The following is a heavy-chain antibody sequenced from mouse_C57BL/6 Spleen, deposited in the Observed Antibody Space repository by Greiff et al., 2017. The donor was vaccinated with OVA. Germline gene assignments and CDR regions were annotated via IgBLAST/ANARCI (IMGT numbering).Heavy chain of an antibody. CDR1: GYAFTNYL. D-gene: IGHD2-10*02. Sequence: QVQLQQSGAELVRPGTSVKVSCKASGYAFTNYLIEWVKQRPGQGLEWIGVINPGSGGTNYNEKFKGKATLTADKSSSTAYMQLSSLTSEDSAVYFCARGGYGLDYWGQGTTLTVSS. CDR3: ARGGYGLDY. J-gene: IGHJ2*01. CDR2: INPGSGGT. V-gene: IGHV1-54*01.